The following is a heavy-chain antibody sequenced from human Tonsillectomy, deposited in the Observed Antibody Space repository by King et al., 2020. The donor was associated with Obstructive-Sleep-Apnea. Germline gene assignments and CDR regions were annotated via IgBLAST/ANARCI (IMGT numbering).Heavy chain of an antibody. CDR2: ISYDGSIE. CDR1: KLTFSNYA. Sequence: VQLVESGGGVVQPGGSLRLSCAASKLTFSNYAVHWVRQAPAKGLEWVAVISYDGSIEYYADSVKSRFTISRDNSKNTVYLEMNTLRVEDTAVYYCSRELVETTWLGPFDFWGQGTLVTVSS. D-gene: IGHD3-10*01. CDR3: SRELVETTWLGPFDF. J-gene: IGHJ4*02. V-gene: IGHV3-30*04.